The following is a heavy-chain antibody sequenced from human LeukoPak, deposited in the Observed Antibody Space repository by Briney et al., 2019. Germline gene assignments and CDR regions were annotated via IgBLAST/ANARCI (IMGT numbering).Heavy chain of an antibody. D-gene: IGHD6-6*01. CDR1: GGTFSSYA. J-gene: IGHJ6*03. CDR2: IIPIFGTA. Sequence: GASVKVSCKASGGTFSSYAISWVRQAPGQGLEWMGGIIPIFGTANYAQKFQGRVTITADKSTGTAYMELSSLRSEDTAVYYCASNSYSSSLQYYYYYMDVWGKGTTVTVSS. CDR3: ASNSYSSSLQYYYYYMDV. V-gene: IGHV1-69*06.